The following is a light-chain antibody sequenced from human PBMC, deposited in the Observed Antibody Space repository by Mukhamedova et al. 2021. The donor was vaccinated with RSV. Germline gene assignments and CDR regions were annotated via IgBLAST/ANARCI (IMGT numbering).Light chain of an antibody. CDR3: QQYNNWPLT. J-gene: IGKJ4*01. Sequence: GERATLSCRASQSVSSNLAWYQQKPGQAPRLLIYGASTRATGIPARFSGSGSGTEFTLTISSLQSEDFAVYYCQQYNNWPLTFGGG. CDR1: QSVSSN. CDR2: GAS. V-gene: IGKV3-15*01.